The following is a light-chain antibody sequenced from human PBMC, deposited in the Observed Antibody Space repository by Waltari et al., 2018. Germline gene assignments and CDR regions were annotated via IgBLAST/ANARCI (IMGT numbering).Light chain of an antibody. V-gene: IGLV3-9*01. J-gene: IGLJ3*02. Sequence: SYELTQPLSVSVALGQTAKITCGGNNIGSKNVHWYQQKPGQAPVLVIYRDFNRPSRIPERFSGANSGNTATLTISRAQAGDEANYYCQLCDNNTWVFGGGTKLTVL. CDR2: RDF. CDR3: QLCDNNTWV. CDR1: NIGSKN.